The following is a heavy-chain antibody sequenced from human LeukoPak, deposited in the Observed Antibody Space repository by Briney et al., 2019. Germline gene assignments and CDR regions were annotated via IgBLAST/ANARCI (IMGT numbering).Heavy chain of an antibody. CDR3: ARHSGAGTGFVY. Sequence: SETLSLTCTASGGSISSYYWSWIRQPPGKGLEWIGYIYYSGSTNYNPSLKSRLTISIDTSKNQFSLKLSSVTAADTAVYYCARHSGAGTGFVYWGQGTLVTVSS. V-gene: IGHV4-59*08. J-gene: IGHJ4*02. D-gene: IGHD6-19*01. CDR2: IYYSGST. CDR1: GGSISSYY.